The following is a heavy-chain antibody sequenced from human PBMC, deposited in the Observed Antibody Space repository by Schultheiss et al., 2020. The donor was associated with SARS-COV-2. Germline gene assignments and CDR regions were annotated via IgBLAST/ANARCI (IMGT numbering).Heavy chain of an antibody. V-gene: IGHV3-23*01. CDR2: ISSNGGST. CDR1: GFTFSSYA. D-gene: IGHD4-17*01. Sequence: GGSLRLSCAASGFTFSSYAMSWVRQAPGKGLEWVSAISSNGGSTYYANSVKGRFTISRDNAKNSLYLQMNSLRAEDTAVYYCARDMGMTTVMYFDYWGQGTLVTVSS. J-gene: IGHJ4*02. CDR3: ARDMGMTTVMYFDY.